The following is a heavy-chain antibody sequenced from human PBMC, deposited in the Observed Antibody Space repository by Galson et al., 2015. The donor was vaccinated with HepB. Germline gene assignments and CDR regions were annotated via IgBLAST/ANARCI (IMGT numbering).Heavy chain of an antibody. CDR2: ISAYNGNT. V-gene: IGHV1-18*01. CDR1: SYTFTSYG. J-gene: IGHJ6*02. D-gene: IGHD3-3*01. CDR3: ARDVDYDFWSGPGGTYYDYYGLDV. Sequence: SVKVSCKASSYTFTSYGISWLRQAPGQGLEWVGWISAYNGNTKYTQKFQGRVTLTTVTYTSTAYMELRGLRSDDTAVHYCARDVDYDFWSGPGGTYYDYYGLDVWGQGTTVTVSS.